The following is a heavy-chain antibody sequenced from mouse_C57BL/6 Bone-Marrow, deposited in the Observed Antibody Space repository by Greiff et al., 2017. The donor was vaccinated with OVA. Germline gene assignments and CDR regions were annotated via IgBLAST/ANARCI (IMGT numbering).Heavy chain of an antibody. Sequence: VQLQQPGAELVKPGASVKMSCKASGYTFTSYWITWVKQRPGQGLEWIGDIYPGRGSTNYNEKFKSKATLTVDTSSSKACLRLSSLTSEDSAVYYCAADYYGTPYWYLDVWGKGTTVTVSS. CDR1: GYTFTSYW. J-gene: IGHJ1*03. CDR3: AADYYGTPYWYLDV. CDR2: IYPGRGST. D-gene: IGHD1-1*01. V-gene: IGHV1-55*01.